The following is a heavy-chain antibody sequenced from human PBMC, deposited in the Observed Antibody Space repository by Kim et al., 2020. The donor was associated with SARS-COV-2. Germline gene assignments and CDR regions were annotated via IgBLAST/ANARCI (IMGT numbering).Heavy chain of an antibody. Sequence: RFTISGDNSKNTLYLQMNSLRAEDTAVYYCARDYNYDILPGYYIVGWFDPWGQGTLVTVSS. J-gene: IGHJ5*02. CDR3: ARDYNYDILPGYYIVGWFDP. V-gene: IGHV3-30*01. D-gene: IGHD3-9*01.